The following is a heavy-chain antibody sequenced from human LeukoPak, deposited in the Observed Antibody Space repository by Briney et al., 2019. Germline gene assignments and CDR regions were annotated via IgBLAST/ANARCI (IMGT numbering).Heavy chain of an antibody. CDR1: GDSVSSNSAA. CDR3: ARDLPYYGVYSDYYYYYMDV. J-gene: IGHJ6*03. V-gene: IGHV6-1*01. Sequence: SQTLSLTCAISGDSVSSNSAAWNWIRQSPSRGLEWLGRTYYRSKWYNDYAVSVKSRITINPDTSKNQFSLQLNSVTPEDTAVYYCARDLPYYGVYSDYYYYYMDVWGKGTTVTVSS. D-gene: IGHD4-17*01. CDR2: TYYRSKWYN.